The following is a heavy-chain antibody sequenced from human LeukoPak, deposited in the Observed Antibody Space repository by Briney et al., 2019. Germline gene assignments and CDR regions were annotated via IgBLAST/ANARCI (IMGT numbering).Heavy chain of an antibody. J-gene: IGHJ4*02. CDR1: GFTVSSNY. D-gene: IGHD1-1*01. CDR3: VRGGWNVDFDY. V-gene: IGHV3-53*01. Sequence: GESLRLSCAASGFTVSSNYMSWVRQAPGKGLEWVSVINGGGSTCYADSVKGRFTISRDNSKNTLYLQMNSLRAADTAVYYCVRGGWNVDFDYWGQGTLVTVSS. CDR2: INGGGST.